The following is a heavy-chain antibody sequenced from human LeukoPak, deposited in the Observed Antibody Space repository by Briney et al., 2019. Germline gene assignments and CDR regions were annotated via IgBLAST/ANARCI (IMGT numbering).Heavy chain of an antibody. D-gene: IGHD1-14*01. CDR1: GGSISSGSYY. CDR3: AGLIRPGWFDP. CDR2: IYYSGST. V-gene: IGHV4-61*10. Sequence: SETLSLTCTVSGGSISSGSYYWSWIRQPAGKGLEWIGYIYYSGSTNYNPSLKSRVTISVDTSKNQFSLKLSSVTAADTAVYYCAGLIRPGWFDPWGQGTLVTVSS. J-gene: IGHJ5*02.